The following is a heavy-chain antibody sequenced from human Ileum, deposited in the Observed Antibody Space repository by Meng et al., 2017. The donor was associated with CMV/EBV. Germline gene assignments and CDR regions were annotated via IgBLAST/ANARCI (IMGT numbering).Heavy chain of an antibody. CDR3: ARWGSGMSPTADWFDP. V-gene: IGHV4-4*07. J-gene: IGHJ5*02. CDR1: GHSMNDYF. Sequence: QVHLQESGPGLLKPSETPALTCTVSGHSMNDYFWTWIRQPAGKGLEWIGRIYSNGATNYNPSLQSRVTMSIDTSKNQFSLKVTSVTAADTAVYYCARWGSGMSPTADWFDPWGQGTLVTVSS. D-gene: IGHD2-15*01. CDR2: IYSNGAT.